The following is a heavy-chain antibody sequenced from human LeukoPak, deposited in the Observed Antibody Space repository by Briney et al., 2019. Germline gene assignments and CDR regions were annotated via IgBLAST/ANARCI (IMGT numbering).Heavy chain of an antibody. CDR3: ARDRSPYDFWSGLMDV. V-gene: IGHV3-30-3*01. CDR2: ISYDGSNK. J-gene: IGHJ6*02. D-gene: IGHD3-3*01. Sequence: GGSLRLSCAASGFTFSSYAMHWVRKAPGKGLEWVAVISYDGSNKYYADFVKGRFTISRDNSKNTLYLQMNSLRAEDTAVYYCARDRSPYDFWSGLMDVWGQGTTVTVSS. CDR1: GFTFSSYA.